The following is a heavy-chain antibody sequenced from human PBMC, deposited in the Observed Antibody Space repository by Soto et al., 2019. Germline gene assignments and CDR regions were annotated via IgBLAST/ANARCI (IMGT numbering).Heavy chain of an antibody. CDR3: ARDGTYSSSHRFYYGMHD. CDR1: GGSISSGGYY. Sequence: SETLSLTCTVPGGSISSGGYYWSWIRQHPGKGLEWIGYIYYSGSTYYNPSVKSRVTISVDTSKNQFSLKLSFVTAADTAVYYCARDGTYSSSHRFYYGMHDWGQGTMVTVSS. V-gene: IGHV4-31*03. CDR2: IYYSGST. J-gene: IGHJ6*02. D-gene: IGHD6-6*01.